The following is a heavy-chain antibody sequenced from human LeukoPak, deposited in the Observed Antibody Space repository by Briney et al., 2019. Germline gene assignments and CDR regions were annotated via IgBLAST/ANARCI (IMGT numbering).Heavy chain of an antibody. Sequence: GASVKVSCKASGYTFTSYYMHWVRQAPGQGLEWMGIINPSGGSTSYAQKFQGRVTMTRDMSTSTVYMELSSLRSEDTAVYYCARRYSSGCFDYWGRGTLVTVSS. CDR2: INPSGGST. D-gene: IGHD6-19*01. CDR3: ARRYSSGCFDY. V-gene: IGHV1-46*01. CDR1: GYTFTSYY. J-gene: IGHJ4*02.